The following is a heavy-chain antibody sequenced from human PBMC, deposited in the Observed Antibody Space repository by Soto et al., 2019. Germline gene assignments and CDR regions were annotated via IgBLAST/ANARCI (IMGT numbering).Heavy chain of an antibody. V-gene: IGHV4-31*03. D-gene: IGHD4-17*01. J-gene: IGHJ5*02. Sequence: SETLSLTCTVSGGSLSSGGYYWSWIRQHPGKGLEWIGYIYYSGSTYYNPSLKSRVTISVDTSKNQFSLKLSSVTAADTAVYYCARVFLYGRRPQGWFDPWGQGTLVTVS. CDR1: GGSLSSGGYY. CDR2: IYYSGST. CDR3: ARVFLYGRRPQGWFDP.